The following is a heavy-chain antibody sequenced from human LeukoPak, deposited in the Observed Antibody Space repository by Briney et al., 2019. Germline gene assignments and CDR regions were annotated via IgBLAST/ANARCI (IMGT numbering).Heavy chain of an antibody. Sequence: PAETLSLTCTVSDGSISNYYWSWIRQPPGKGLEWIGYIYYSGSTNYNPSLKSRVTISIDTSKNQFSLKLSSVTAADTAVYYCASFDYSNSFDYWGQGTLVTASS. CDR3: ASFDYSNSFDY. CDR2: IYYSGST. CDR1: DGSISNYY. V-gene: IGHV4-59*01. J-gene: IGHJ4*02. D-gene: IGHD4-11*01.